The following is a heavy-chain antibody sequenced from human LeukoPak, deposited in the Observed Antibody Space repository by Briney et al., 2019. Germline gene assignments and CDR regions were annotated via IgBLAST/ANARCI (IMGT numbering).Heavy chain of an antibody. V-gene: IGHV4-39*01. CDR2: IYYSGST. CDR3: ARHGDTLTGYPPLY. Sequence: SETLSLTCTVSGGSISSSSYYWGWIRQPPGKGLEWIGSIYYSGSTYYNPSLKSRVTISVDTSRNQFSLKLSSVTAADTAVYYCARHGDTLTGYPPLYWGQGTLVTVSS. D-gene: IGHD3-9*01. CDR1: GGSISSSSYY. J-gene: IGHJ4*02.